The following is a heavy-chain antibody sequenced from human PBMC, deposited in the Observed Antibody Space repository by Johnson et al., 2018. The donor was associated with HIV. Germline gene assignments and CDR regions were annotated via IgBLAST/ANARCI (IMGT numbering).Heavy chain of an antibody. Sequence: QEQLVVSGGGVVQPGRSLRLSCAASGFTFSSYGMNWVRQAPGKGLEWVAVISYDGSDKYYADSVKGRFTISRDNSKNTLFLQMNSLRAEDTAVYYCASPLEAAAGPMDAFDIWGQGTMVTVSS. D-gene: IGHD6-13*01. J-gene: IGHJ3*02. CDR1: GFTFSSYG. CDR2: ISYDGSDK. V-gene: IGHV3-30*03. CDR3: ASPLEAAAGPMDAFDI.